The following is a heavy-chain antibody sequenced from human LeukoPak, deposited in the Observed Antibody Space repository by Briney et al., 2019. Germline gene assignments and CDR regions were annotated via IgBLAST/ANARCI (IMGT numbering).Heavy chain of an antibody. V-gene: IGHV3-48*01. CDR3: AKDRRYYDFWSGYSPGGDAFDI. D-gene: IGHD3-3*01. CDR2: ISSSSSTI. J-gene: IGHJ3*02. Sequence: PGGSLRLSCAASGFTFSSYSMNWVRQAPGKGLEWVSYISSSSSTIYYADSVKGRFTISRDNSKNTLYLQMNSLRAEDTAVYYCAKDRRYYDFWSGYSPGGDAFDIWGQGTMVTVSS. CDR1: GFTFSSYS.